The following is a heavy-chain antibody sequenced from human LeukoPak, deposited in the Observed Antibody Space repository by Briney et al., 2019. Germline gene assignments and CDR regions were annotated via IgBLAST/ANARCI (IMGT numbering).Heavy chain of an antibody. D-gene: IGHD3-3*01. CDR1: GYTFTSYY. CDR2: INPSGGST. Sequence: ASVKVSCKASGYTFTSYYMHWVRQAPGQGLEWMGIINPSGGSTSYAQKFQGRVTMTRDTSTSTVYMELSSLRAEDTAVYYCARGRITIFGVAQRYYYCGMDVWGQGTTVTVSS. CDR3: ARGRITIFGVAQRYYYCGMDV. V-gene: IGHV1-46*01. J-gene: IGHJ6*02.